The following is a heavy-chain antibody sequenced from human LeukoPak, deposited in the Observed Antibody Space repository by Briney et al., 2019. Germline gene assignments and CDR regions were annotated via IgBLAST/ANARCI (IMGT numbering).Heavy chain of an antibody. J-gene: IGHJ4*02. V-gene: IGHV1-18*01. Sequence: EASVKVSCKASGYTFTSYAMHWVRQAPGQRLEWMGWISAYNGNTNYAQKLQGRVTMTTDTSTSTAYMELRSLRSDDTAVYYCARVDSSSWYAQTDYWGQGTLVTVSS. CDR2: ISAYNGNT. D-gene: IGHD6-13*01. CDR3: ARVDSSSWYAQTDY. CDR1: GYTFTSYA.